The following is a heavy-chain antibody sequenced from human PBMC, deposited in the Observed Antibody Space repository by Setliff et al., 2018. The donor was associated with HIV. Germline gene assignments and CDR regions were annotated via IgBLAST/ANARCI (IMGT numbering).Heavy chain of an antibody. CDR3: ARDGWDYYGSGTYPPLYYFDS. CDR2: IIPILATS. J-gene: IGHJ4*01. Sequence: SVKVSCKASGDTFRSYAISWVRQAPGQGLEWMGRIIPILATSNYTQKFQGRVTITADKSTRTAYMELSSLRSEDTTVYYCARDGWDYYGSGTYPPLYYFDSWGQGTLVTVS. CDR1: GDTFRSYA. V-gene: IGHV1-69*06. D-gene: IGHD3-10*01.